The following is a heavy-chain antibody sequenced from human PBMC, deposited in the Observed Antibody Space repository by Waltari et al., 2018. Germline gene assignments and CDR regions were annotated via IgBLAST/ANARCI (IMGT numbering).Heavy chain of an antibody. CDR1: GDTFRNYA. Sequence: QVHLVLSGDEVKQPGASVKVSCKGSGDTFRNYAVTWIQQAPGQGLEWVGFVSAYNSNPDSAPRFKAIVNMTTHTSTSTVYMELWGLRSADTAIYYCARLGETGWPLHSFALSGQGKMVTVSS. CDR2: VSAYNSNP. V-gene: IGHV1-18*01. D-gene: IGHD6-19*01. CDR3: ARLGETGWPLHSFAL. J-gene: IGHJ3*01.